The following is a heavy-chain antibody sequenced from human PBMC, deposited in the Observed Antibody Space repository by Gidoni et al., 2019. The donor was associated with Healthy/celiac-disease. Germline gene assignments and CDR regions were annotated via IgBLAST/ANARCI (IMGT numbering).Heavy chain of an antibody. V-gene: IGHV5-51*01. CDR3: ARSPNYDSSGYYYGAFDI. Sequence: EVQLVQSGAEVKKPGESLKISCKGSGYSFTSYWIGWVRQIPGKGLEWMGIIYPGASDTRYSPSFQGQVTISADKSISTAYLQWSSLKASDTAMYYCARSPNYDSSGYYYGAFDIWGQGTMVTVSS. J-gene: IGHJ3*02. CDR2: IYPGASDT. CDR1: GYSFTSYW. D-gene: IGHD3-22*01.